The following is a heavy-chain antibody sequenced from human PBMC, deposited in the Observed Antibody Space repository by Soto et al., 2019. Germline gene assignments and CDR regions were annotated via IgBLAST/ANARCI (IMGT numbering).Heavy chain of an antibody. D-gene: IGHD6-6*01. CDR1: GYTFTSYY. CDR2: INASGGST. J-gene: IGHJ6*02. CDR3: ARDRRSSSNDHGMDV. V-gene: IGHV1-46*01. Sequence: ASVKVSCKASGYTFTSYYMHWVRQAPGQGLEWMGIINASGGSTSYAQKFQGRVSMTRDTSTSTVYMELSSLRSEDTAVYYCARDRRSSSNDHGMDVWGQGTTVTVSS.